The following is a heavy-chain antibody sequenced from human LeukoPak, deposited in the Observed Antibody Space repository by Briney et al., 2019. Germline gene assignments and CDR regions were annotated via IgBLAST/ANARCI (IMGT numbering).Heavy chain of an antibody. CDR2: IYYSGNT. V-gene: IGHV4-59*01. CDR1: GASISSYS. Sequence: AETLSLTCSVSGASISSYSWSWIRQPPGKGLEWIGYIYYSGNTNYNPSLKSRVTISVDTSNNEVSLNLNSVTAADTAVYYCARFVGSGLDYWGQGTLLTVSS. CDR3: ARFVGSGLDY. D-gene: IGHD2-15*01. J-gene: IGHJ4*02.